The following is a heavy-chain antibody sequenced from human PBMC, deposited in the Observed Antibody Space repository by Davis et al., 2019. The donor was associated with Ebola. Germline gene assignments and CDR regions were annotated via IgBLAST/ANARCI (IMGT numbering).Heavy chain of an antibody. Sequence: ASVKVSCKASDYSFKNYAISWVRQAPGQGLEWMRWISAYNGNTNYAQKVQGRVTMTTDTSTGTAYLDLRSLRSDDTAVYFCARTSIVGTTTTASDIWGQGTLVTVSS. V-gene: IGHV1-18*01. D-gene: IGHD1-26*01. J-gene: IGHJ3*02. CDR3: ARTSIVGTTTTASDI. CDR2: ISAYNGNT. CDR1: DYSFKNYA.